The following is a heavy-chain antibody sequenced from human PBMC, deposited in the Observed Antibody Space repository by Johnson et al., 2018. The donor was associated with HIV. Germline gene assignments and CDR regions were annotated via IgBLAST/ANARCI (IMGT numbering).Heavy chain of an antibody. CDR2: ISYDGSNK. CDR1: GFTFSCYA. CDR3: ARDALQQLVPRGAFNL. V-gene: IGHV3-30-3*01. D-gene: IGHD6-13*01. J-gene: IGHJ3*01. Sequence: QVQLVESGGGVVQPGRSLRLSCAASGFTFSCYAMHWVRQAPGKGLEWVAVISYDGSNKYYADSVKGRFTISRDNSKNTLYLQMNSLRAEDTAVYYCARDALQQLVPRGAFNLWGQGTMVTVSS.